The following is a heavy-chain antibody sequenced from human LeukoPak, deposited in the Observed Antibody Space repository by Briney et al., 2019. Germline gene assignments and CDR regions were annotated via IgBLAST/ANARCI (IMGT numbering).Heavy chain of an antibody. D-gene: IGHD2-2*02. Sequence: GGSLRLSCAASGFTFSSYNMNWVRQAPGKGLEWVSSISSSSSYIYYADSVKGRFTISRDNAKNSLYLQMNSLRAEDTTVYYCARLAYCSSTSCYKRLDYWGQGTLVTVSS. CDR3: ARLAYCSSTSCYKRLDY. CDR2: ISSSSSYI. CDR1: GFTFSSYN. V-gene: IGHV3-21*01. J-gene: IGHJ4*02.